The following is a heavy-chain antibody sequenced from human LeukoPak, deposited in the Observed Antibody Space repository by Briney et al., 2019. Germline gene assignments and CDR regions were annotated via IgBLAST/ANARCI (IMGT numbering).Heavy chain of an antibody. CDR3: ARASVEYQLLLLNAFDI. D-gene: IGHD2-2*01. J-gene: IGHJ3*02. V-gene: IGHV3-11*04. Sequence: GESLKISCAASGFTFSDYYMSWIRQAPGKGLEWVSYISSSGSTIYYADSVKGRFTISRDNAKNSLYLQMNSLRAEDTAVYYCARASVEYQLLLLNAFDIWGQGTMVTVSS. CDR1: GFTFSDYY. CDR2: ISSSGSTI.